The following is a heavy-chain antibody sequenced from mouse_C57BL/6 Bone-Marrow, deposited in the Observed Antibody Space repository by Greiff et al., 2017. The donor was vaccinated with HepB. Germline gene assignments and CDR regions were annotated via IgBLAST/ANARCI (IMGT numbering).Heavy chain of an antibody. Sequence: DVQLQESGPGLAKPSQTLSLTCSVTGYSITSDYWNWIRKFPGNKLEYMGYISYSGSTYYNPSLKSRISITRDTSKNQYYLQLNSVTTEDTATYYCASLYYGNSYAMDYWGQGTSVTVSS. J-gene: IGHJ4*01. CDR3: ASLYYGNSYAMDY. CDR2: ISYSGST. D-gene: IGHD2-1*01. V-gene: IGHV3-8*01. CDR1: GYSITSDY.